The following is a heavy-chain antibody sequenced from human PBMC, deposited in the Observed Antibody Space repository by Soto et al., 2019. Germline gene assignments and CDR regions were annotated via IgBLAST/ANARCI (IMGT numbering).Heavy chain of an antibody. J-gene: IGHJ6*03. V-gene: IGHV4-34*01. D-gene: IGHD5-12*01. Sequence: QVQLQQWGAGLLKPSETLSLTCAVYGGSFSGYYWSWIRQPPGKGLEWIGEINHSGSTNYNPSLKSRVTISVDTSKNQFSLKLSSVTAADTAVYYCAREGWVGGYDYRRYYYMDVWGKGTTVTVSS. CDR2: INHSGST. CDR3: AREGWVGGYDYRRYYYMDV. CDR1: GGSFSGYY.